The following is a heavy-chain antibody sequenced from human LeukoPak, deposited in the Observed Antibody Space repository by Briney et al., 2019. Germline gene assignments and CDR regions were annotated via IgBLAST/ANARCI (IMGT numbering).Heavy chain of an antibody. CDR1: GFTFSTYS. CDR3: ARGTGDPQRFDP. J-gene: IGHJ5*02. D-gene: IGHD4-17*01. CDR2: ISSRSSAT. Sequence: GGSLRLSCAASGFTFSTYSMNWVRQAPGKGLEWVAYISSRSSATYYADSVKGRFTISRDNAKNSLYLQMNSLRDEDTAVYYCARGTGDPQRFDPWGHGTLVTVSS. V-gene: IGHV3-48*02.